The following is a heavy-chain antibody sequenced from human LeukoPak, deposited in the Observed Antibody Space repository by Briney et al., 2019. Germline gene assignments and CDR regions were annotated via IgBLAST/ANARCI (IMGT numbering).Heavy chain of an antibody. J-gene: IGHJ6*02. Sequence: SETLSLTCTVSGGSISSSSYYWGWIRQPPGKGLEWIGSIYYSGSTYYNLSLKSRVTISVDTSKNQFSLKLSSVTAADTAVYYCATFDYGDYGMDVWGQGTTVTVSS. V-gene: IGHV4-39*01. CDR2: IYYSGST. D-gene: IGHD4-17*01. CDR3: ATFDYGDYGMDV. CDR1: GGSISSSSYY.